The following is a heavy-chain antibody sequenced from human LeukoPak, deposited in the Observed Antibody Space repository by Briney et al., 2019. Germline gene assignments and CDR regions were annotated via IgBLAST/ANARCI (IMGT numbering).Heavy chain of an antibody. J-gene: IGHJ4*02. CDR1: GYTFTVYF. CDR2: INPNSGGT. D-gene: IGHD3-22*01. Sequence: ASVKVSCKASGYTFTVYFMHWVRQAPGQGLEWMGWINPNSGGTNYAQKFQGRVTMTRDTSISTAYMELSRLRSDDTAVYYCARDSVSRNYYDSSGYQRLDYWGQGALVTVSS. CDR3: ARDSVSRNYYDSSGYQRLDY. V-gene: IGHV1-2*02.